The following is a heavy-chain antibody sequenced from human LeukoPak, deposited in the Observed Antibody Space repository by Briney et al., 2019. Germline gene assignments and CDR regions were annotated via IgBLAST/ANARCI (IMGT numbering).Heavy chain of an antibody. Sequence: GGSLRPSCAASGFTFSSYWMSWVRQAPGKGLEWVANIKQDGSEKYYVDSVKGRFTISRDNAKNSLYLQMNSLRAEDTAVYYCARENFGSGSYGDLTYFDYWGQGTLVTVSS. V-gene: IGHV3-7*04. J-gene: IGHJ4*02. D-gene: IGHD3-10*01. CDR3: ARENFGSGSYGDLTYFDY. CDR2: IKQDGSEK. CDR1: GFTFSSYW.